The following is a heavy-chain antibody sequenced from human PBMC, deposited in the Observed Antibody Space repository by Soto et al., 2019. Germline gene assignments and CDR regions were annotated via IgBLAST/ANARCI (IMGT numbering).Heavy chain of an antibody. J-gene: IGHJ6*02. D-gene: IGHD1-20*01. CDR1: GFTFGSYA. V-gene: IGHV3-23*01. Sequence: EVQLLESGGGLVQPGGSLRLSCAASGFTFGSYAMSWVRQAPGKGLEWVSSISDSGDRTYYADSVKGRFTISRDNSKNTLYLQMNSLRAENTAVYYCAKDPARITGDEYMDVWGQGTTVTVSS. CDR3: AKDPARITGDEYMDV. CDR2: ISDSGDRT.